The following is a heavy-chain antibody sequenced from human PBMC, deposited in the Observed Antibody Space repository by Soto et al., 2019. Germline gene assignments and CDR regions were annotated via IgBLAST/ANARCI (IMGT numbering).Heavy chain of an antibody. CDR1: GYTFTGYY. D-gene: IGHD2-2*01. CDR3: ARVRCSSTSCPYYYGMDV. V-gene: IGHV1-2*02. Sequence: QVQLVQSGAEVKKPGASVKVSCKASGYTFTGYYMHWVRQAPGQGLEWMGWINPNSGGTNYAQKFQGRVTITRDTSISTAYMELSRLRSDDTAVYYCARVRCSSTSCPYYYGMDVWGQGTTVTVSS. J-gene: IGHJ6*02. CDR2: INPNSGGT.